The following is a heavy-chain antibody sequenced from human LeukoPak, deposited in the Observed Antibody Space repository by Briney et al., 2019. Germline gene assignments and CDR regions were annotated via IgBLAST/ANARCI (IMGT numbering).Heavy chain of an antibody. CDR3: ARRNGYNTKFDP. D-gene: IGHD5-24*01. J-gene: IGHJ5*02. V-gene: IGHV4-4*09. CDR2: IYTSGST. Sequence: SETLSLTCTVSGGSISSYYWSWIRQPPGKGLEWIGYIYTSGSTNYNPSLKSRVTISVDTSKNQFSLKLSSVTAADTAVYYCARRNGYNTKFDPWGQGTLVTVSS. CDR1: GGSISSYY.